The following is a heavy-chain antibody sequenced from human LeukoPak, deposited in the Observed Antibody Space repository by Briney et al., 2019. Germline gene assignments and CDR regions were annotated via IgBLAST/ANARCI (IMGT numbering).Heavy chain of an antibody. J-gene: IGHJ4*02. Sequence: GGSLRLSCAAPGFSVNTYDMHWVRQAPGEGPQWIAYFGISGTIYYADSVRGRFTISRDSAKNSLYLQMNGLRVDDTAIYYCAGYGVYPYWGQGTPVTVSS. CDR1: GFSVNTYD. CDR3: AGYGVYPY. CDR2: FGISGTI. V-gene: IGHV3-48*01. D-gene: IGHD5/OR15-5a*01.